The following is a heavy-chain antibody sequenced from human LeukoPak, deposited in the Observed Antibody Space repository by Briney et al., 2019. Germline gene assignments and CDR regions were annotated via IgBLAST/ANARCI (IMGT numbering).Heavy chain of an antibody. J-gene: IGHJ4*02. Sequence: GGSLRLSCTASGFTFGDYAMSWVRQAPGKGLELVGFIRSKAYGGTTEYAASVKGRFTISRDDSKSIAYLQMNSLKTEDTAVYYCTRGGYVMITFGGVIAPFDYWGQGTLVTVSS. D-gene: IGHD3-16*02. CDR3: TRGGYVMITFGGVIAPFDY. CDR2: IRSKAYGGTT. V-gene: IGHV3-49*04. CDR1: GFTFGDYA.